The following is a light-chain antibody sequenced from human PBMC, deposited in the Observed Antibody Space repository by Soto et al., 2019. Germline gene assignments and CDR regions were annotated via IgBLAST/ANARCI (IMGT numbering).Light chain of an antibody. V-gene: IGKV3-15*01. CDR3: QQYNKWTQT. Sequence: EVVMTQSPATLSVSPGERATLSCRANQTISSNLAWYQQKPGQAPRVXIYGASTRETGIPGRFSGSGSGTEFALTISSLQSEDFGVYDCQQYNKWTQTFGQGTRLEIK. CDR1: QTISSN. CDR2: GAS. J-gene: IGKJ5*01.